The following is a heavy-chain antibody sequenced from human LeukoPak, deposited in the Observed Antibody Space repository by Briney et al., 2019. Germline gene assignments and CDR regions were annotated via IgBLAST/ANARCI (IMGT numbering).Heavy chain of an antibody. CDR3: VRVMGYCSDGSCYPRGVGYYYMDV. Sequence: GGSPRLSCAASGFRFDDYGMSWVRQRPGKGLEWVSGINRSSGDTGYADSVKGRFTISRDNAKNSLYLQMNSLRAEDTALYYCVRVMGYCSDGSCYPRGVGYYYMDVWGKGTTVTIS. V-gene: IGHV3-20*04. D-gene: IGHD2-15*01. CDR2: INRSSGDT. J-gene: IGHJ6*03. CDR1: GFRFDDYG.